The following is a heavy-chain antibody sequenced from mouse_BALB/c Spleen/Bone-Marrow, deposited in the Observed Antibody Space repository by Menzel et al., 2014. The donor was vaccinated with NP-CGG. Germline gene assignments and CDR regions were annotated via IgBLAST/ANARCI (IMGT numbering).Heavy chain of an antibody. CDR3: TRYTYGDYPYYYAMDY. Sequence: GQLVESGAELIKPGASVKLSCKASGYTFTSYYMYWVKQRPGQGLEWIGGINPSNGGPNFNEKFKSKATLTVDKSSSAAYMQLGSLTSEDSAVYYCTRYTYGDYPYYYAMDYCGQATSATVSS. CDR2: INPSNGGP. D-gene: IGHD2-13*01. J-gene: IGHJ4*01. CDR1: GYTFTSYY. V-gene: IGHV1S81*02.